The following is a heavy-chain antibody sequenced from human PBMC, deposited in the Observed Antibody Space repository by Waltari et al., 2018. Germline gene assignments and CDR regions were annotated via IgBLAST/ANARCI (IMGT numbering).Heavy chain of an antibody. V-gene: IGHV3-23*01. CDR2: ITADGRSR. CDR3: AKADFGNPYWFFDL. D-gene: IGHD3-10*01. Sequence: EGQLLESGGGLVQTAGSLRLSCAASGFMFSIYPMTWVRQAPGKGLEWVSTITADGRSRNYADSVKGRFTISRDNSKNILDLQMNTLRAEDTAVYFCAKADFGNPYWFFDLWGRGTLLTVSS. CDR1: GFMFSIYP. J-gene: IGHJ2*01.